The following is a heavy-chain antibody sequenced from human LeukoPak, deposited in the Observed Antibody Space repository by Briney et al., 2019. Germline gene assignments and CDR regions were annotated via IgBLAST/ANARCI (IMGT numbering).Heavy chain of an antibody. CDR3: ARDEDYDSSGYYFWTYFDY. CDR1: GGTFSSYA. V-gene: IGHV1-69*04. J-gene: IGHJ4*02. D-gene: IGHD3-22*01. CDR2: IIPILGIA. Sequence: SVKVSCKASGGTFSSYAIRWVRQAPGQGLEWMGRIIPILGIANYAQKFQGRVTITADKSTSTAYMELSSLRSEDTAVYYCARDEDYDSSGYYFWTYFDYWGQGTLVTVSS.